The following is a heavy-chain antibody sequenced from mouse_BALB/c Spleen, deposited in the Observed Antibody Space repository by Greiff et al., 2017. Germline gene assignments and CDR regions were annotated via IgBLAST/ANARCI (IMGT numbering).Heavy chain of an antibody. CDR1: GYSITSGYY. J-gene: IGHJ4*01. CDR3: ASGPLDDAMDY. V-gene: IGHV3-6*02. CDR2: ISYDGSN. Sequence: EVQRVESGPGLVKPSQSLSLTCSVTGYSITSGYYWNWIRQFPGNKLEWMGYISYDGSNNYNPSLKNRISITRDTSRNQCFLKLNSVTTEDTATYYCASGPLDDAMDYWGQGTSVTVSS.